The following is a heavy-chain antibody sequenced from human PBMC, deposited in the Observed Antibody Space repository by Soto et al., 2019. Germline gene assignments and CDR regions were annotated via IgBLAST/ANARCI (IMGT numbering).Heavy chain of an antibody. CDR3: ARGGNHYPGRYYYYGMDV. Sequence: HPGGSLRLSCAASGFTFSSYDMHWVRQATGKGLEWVSAIGTAGDTYYPGSVKGRFTISRENAKNSLYLQMNSLRAGDTAVYYCARGGNHYPGRYYYYGMDVWGQGTTVTVSS. J-gene: IGHJ6*02. CDR2: IGTAGDT. V-gene: IGHV3-13*01. CDR1: GFTFSSYD. D-gene: IGHD1-26*01.